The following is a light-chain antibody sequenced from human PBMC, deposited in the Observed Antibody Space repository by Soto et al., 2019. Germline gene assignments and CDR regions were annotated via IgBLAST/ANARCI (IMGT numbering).Light chain of an antibody. V-gene: IGLV1-47*01. CDR2: RSN. CDR1: SSNIGSNY. CDR3: ATWDDSLSVVV. Sequence: QLVLTQPPSASRTPGQRVTISCSGSSSNIGSNYVYWYQQLPGTAPKLLIYRSNQRPSGVPDRFSGSKSGTSASLAISGLRSEDEADYYCATWDDSLSVVVFGGGTKLTVL. J-gene: IGLJ2*01.